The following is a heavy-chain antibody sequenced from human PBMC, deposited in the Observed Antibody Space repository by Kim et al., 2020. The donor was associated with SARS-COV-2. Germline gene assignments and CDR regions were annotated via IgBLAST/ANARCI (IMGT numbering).Heavy chain of an antibody. CDR3: ARAQYYYDSSGGDWYFDL. Sequence: KSRVTISVDTSKNQFSLNLSSVTAADTAVYYCARAQYYYDSSGGDWYFDLWGRGTLVTVSS. V-gene: IGHV4-39*07. J-gene: IGHJ2*01. D-gene: IGHD3-22*01.